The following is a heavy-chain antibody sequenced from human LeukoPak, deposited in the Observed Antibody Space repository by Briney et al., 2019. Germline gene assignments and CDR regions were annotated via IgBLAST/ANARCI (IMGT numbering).Heavy chain of an antibody. D-gene: IGHD7-27*01. J-gene: IGHJ4*02. CDR2: IQYDGSAK. Sequence: TGGSLRLSCTASGFIFSDYGMHWVRQAPGKGLEWVTFIQYDGSAKYYADSVKGRFTISRDNSKTTLYLQMNSLRAEDTAVYYCARFSQLGTLDYFDYWGQGTLVTVSS. CDR3: ARFSQLGTLDYFDY. V-gene: IGHV3-33*05. CDR1: GFIFSDYG.